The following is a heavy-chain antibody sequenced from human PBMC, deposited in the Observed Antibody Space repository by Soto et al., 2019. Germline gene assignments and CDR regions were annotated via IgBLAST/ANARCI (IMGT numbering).Heavy chain of an antibody. J-gene: IGHJ4*02. CDR2: ISSSSSYI. Sequence: GGSLRLSCAASGFTFSSYSMNWVRQAPGKGLEWVSSISSSSSYIYYADSVKGRFTISRDNAKNSLYLQMNSLRAEDTAVYFWAKEYSGSYYADNGGQGPRVTVSS. V-gene: IGHV3-21*01. CDR3: AKEYSGSYYADN. CDR1: GFTFSSYS. D-gene: IGHD3-10*01.